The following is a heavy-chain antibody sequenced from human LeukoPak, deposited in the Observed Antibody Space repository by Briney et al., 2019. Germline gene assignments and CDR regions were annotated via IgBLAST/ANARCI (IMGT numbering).Heavy chain of an antibody. Sequence: SVKVSCKASGGTFSSYAISWVRQAPGQGLEWMGGIIPIFGTANYAQKFQGRVTITADKSTSTAYMELSSLRSEDTAVYYCARVRDSSYDAFDIWGQGTMVTVSS. CDR1: GGTFSSYA. CDR3: ARVRDSSYDAFDI. D-gene: IGHD3-22*01. J-gene: IGHJ3*02. CDR2: IIPIFGTA. V-gene: IGHV1-69*06.